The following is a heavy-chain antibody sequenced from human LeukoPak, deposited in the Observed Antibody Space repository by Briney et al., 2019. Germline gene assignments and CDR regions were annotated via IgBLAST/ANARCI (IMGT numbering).Heavy chain of an antibody. J-gene: IGHJ4*02. CDR3: ARGAYSSGWYTPYYFDY. CDR2: INAGNGNT. V-gene: IGHV1-3*01. Sequence: ASVKVSCKASGYTFTSYAMHWVRQAPGQRLEWMGWINAGNGNTKYSQKFQGRVTITRDTSASTAYMELSSLRSEDTAVYYCARGAYSSGWYTPYYFDYWGQGTLVTVSS. D-gene: IGHD6-19*01. CDR1: GYTFTSYA.